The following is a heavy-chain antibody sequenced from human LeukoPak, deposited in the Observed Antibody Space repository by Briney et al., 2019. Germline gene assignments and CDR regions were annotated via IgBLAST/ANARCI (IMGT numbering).Heavy chain of an antibody. J-gene: IGHJ4*02. CDR1: GGSFSGYY. D-gene: IGHD3-22*01. V-gene: IGHV4-34*01. CDR3: ARSTMNGDY. CDR2: INHSGSI. Sequence: SETLSLTCAVYGGSFSGYYWSWIRQPPGKGLEWIGEINHSGSINYNPSLKSRVTISVDTSKNQFSLKLSSVTAADTAVYYCARSTMNGDYWGQGTLVTVSS.